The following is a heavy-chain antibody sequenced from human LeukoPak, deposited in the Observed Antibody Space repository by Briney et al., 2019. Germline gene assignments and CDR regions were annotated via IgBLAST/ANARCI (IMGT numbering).Heavy chain of an antibody. CDR1: GFTFSSYG. CDR2: IRYDGSNK. D-gene: IGHD6-13*01. Sequence: PGRSLRLSCAASGFTFSSYGMHWVRQAPGKGLEWVAFIRYDGSNKYYADSVKGRFTISRDNSKNTLYLQMNSLRAEDTAVYYCAKDPKRLWQQLVYDKRYYYGMDVWGQGTTVTASS. J-gene: IGHJ6*02. CDR3: AKDPKRLWQQLVYDKRYYYGMDV. V-gene: IGHV3-30*02.